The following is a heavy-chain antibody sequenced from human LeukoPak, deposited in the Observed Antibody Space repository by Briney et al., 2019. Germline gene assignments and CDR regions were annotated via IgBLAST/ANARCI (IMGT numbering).Heavy chain of an antibody. V-gene: IGHV4-61*02. CDR1: GGSISSGSYY. CDR3: AVSSGYYPFYFDY. Sequence: SETLSLTCTVSGGSISSGSYYWSWIRQPAGKGLEWIGRIYTSGSTNYNPSLKSRVTISVDTSKNQFSLKLSSVTAADTAVYYCAVSSGYYPFYFDYWGQGTLVTVSS. CDR2: IYTSGST. D-gene: IGHD3-22*01. J-gene: IGHJ4*02.